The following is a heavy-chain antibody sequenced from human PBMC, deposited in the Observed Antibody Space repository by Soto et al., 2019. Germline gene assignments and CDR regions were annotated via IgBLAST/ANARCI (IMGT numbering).Heavy chain of an antibody. CDR2: IYYSAST. CDR3: ARGRYYDFWSGSLYYFDY. CDR1: GGSISSGGYY. J-gene: IGHJ4*02. Sequence: QVQLQESGPGLVKPSQTLSLTCTVSGGSISSGGYYWSWIRQHPGKGLEWIGYIYYSASTYYNPSLMSRVTISVDTSKNQFSLKLSSVTAADTAVYYCARGRYYDFWSGSLYYFDYWGQGTLVTVSS. D-gene: IGHD3-3*01. V-gene: IGHV4-31*03.